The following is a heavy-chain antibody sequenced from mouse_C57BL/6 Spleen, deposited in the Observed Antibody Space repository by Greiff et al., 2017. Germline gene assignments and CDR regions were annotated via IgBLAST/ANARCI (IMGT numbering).Heavy chain of an antibody. CDR2: IYPGNSET. CDR3: TRIITTGGNYFDY. Sequence: VQLKESGTVLARPGASVKMSCKTSGYTFTSYWMHWVKQRPGQGLEWIGAIYPGNSETSYNQKFKGKAKLTAVTSASTAYMELSSLTNEDSAVYYCTRIITTGGNYFDYWGQGTTLTVSS. CDR1: GYTFTSYW. J-gene: IGHJ2*01. D-gene: IGHD1-1*01. V-gene: IGHV1-5*01.